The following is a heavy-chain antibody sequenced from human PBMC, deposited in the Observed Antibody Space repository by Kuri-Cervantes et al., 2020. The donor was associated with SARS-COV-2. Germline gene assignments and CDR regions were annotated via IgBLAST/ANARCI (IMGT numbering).Heavy chain of an antibody. CDR1: GFTFSSYA. CDR3: AVEALDV. CDR2: ISYDGSNK. Sequence: GGSLRLSCAASGFTFSSYAMHWVRQAPGKGLEWVAVISYDGSNKYYADSVKGRFTISRGNSKNTLYLQMNSLRAEDTAVYYCAVEALDVWGKGTTVTVSS. J-gene: IGHJ6*04. V-gene: IGHV3-30-3*01.